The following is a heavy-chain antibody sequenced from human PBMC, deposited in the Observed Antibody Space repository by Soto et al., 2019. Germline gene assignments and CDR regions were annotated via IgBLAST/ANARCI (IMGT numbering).Heavy chain of an antibody. Sequence: KPSETLSLTCTVSGGSISSYYWSWIRQPPGKGLEWIGYIYYSGSTNYNPSLKSRVTISVDTSKNQFSLKLSSVTAADTAVYYCARGIRYPDYYYGMDVWGQGTTVTVSS. J-gene: IGHJ6*02. CDR2: IYYSGST. CDR1: GGSISSYY. D-gene: IGHD1-1*01. V-gene: IGHV4-59*01. CDR3: ARGIRYPDYYYGMDV.